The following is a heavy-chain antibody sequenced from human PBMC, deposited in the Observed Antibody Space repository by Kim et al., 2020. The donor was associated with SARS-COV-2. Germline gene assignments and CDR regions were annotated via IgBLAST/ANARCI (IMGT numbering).Heavy chain of an antibody. Sequence: SLKSRVTISVHTSKNQFSLKLSSVTAADTAVYYCARGPMIAFGGDEFNYWGQGTLVTVSS. J-gene: IGHJ4*02. V-gene: IGHV4-34*01. CDR3: ARGPMIAFGGDEFNY. D-gene: IGHD3-16*01.